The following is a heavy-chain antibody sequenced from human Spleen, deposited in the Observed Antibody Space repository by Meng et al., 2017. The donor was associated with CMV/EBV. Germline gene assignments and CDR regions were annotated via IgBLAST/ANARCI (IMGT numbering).Heavy chain of an antibody. CDR3: AKDRFCSSSSCFQGYFALDV. D-gene: IGHD2-2*01. V-gene: IGHV3-30*02. J-gene: IGHJ6*02. CDR1: GFTFSSYA. Sequence: GESLKISCAASGFTFSSYAMHWVRQAPGKGLEWVAFIWHDGSNKYYADSVRGRLTISRDKSKNTVYVQMDGLVIEDTAVYFCAKDRFCSSSSCFQGYFALDVWGQGTTVTVSS. CDR2: IWHDGSNK.